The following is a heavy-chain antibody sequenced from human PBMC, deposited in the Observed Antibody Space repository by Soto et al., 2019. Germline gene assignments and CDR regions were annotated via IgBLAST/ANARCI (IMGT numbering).Heavy chain of an antibody. Sequence: SETLSLTCTVSGDSMRSYYWSWIRQPPGKGLEWIAYIYYSGSTNYNPSFKSRVTTPVDTSKNQFSLNLSSVTAADTAVYYCARGRGITPDYFDYWGHGTLVTVSS. D-gene: IGHD3-10*01. CDR2: IYYSGST. CDR3: ARGRGITPDYFDY. CDR1: GDSMRSYY. J-gene: IGHJ4*01. V-gene: IGHV4-59*01.